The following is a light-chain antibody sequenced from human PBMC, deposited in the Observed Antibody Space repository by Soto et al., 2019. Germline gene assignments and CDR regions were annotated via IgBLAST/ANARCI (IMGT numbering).Light chain of an antibody. Sequence: QSALTQPPSASGSPGQSVTISCTGTSSDVGGYNYVSWYQQHPGKAPKLMIYEVSKRPSGVPDRFSGSKSGNTASLTVSGLQAEDEADYSCSSHAGSNNLGVFGGGTQLTVL. J-gene: IGLJ2*01. CDR2: EVS. CDR1: SSDVGGYNY. CDR3: SSHAGSNNLGV. V-gene: IGLV2-8*01.